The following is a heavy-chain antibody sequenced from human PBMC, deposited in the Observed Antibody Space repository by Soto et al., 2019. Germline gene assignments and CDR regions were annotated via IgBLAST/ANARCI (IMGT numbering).Heavy chain of an antibody. CDR1: GYTFTSYG. CDR2: INAGNGNT. J-gene: IGHJ4*02. D-gene: IGHD3-22*01. CDR3: ARADSSGYQAFDY. V-gene: IGHV1-18*01. Sequence: ASVKVSCKASGYTFTSYGISWVRQAPGQGLEWMGWINAGNGNTKYAQKLQGRVTITRDTSASTAYMELSSLRSEDTAVYYCARADSSGYQAFDYWGQGTLVTVSS.